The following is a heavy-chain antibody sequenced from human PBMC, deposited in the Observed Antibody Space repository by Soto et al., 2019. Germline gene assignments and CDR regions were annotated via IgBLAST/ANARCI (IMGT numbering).Heavy chain of an antibody. D-gene: IGHD3-10*01. CDR1: GFTFSSYE. J-gene: IGHJ6*02. Sequence: EVQLVESGGGLVQPGGSLRLSCAASGFTFSSYEMNWVRQAPGKGLEWVSYISSSGSTIYYADSVKGRFTISRDNAKNSLYLQMNSLRAEDTAVYYCARDPASSITMVRGVIITGGDYGMDVWGQGTMVTVSS. CDR2: ISSSGSTI. V-gene: IGHV3-48*03. CDR3: ARDPASSITMVRGVIITGGDYGMDV.